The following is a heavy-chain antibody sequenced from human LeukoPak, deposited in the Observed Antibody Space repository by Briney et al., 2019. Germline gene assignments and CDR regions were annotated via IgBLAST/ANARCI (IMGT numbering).Heavy chain of an antibody. CDR2: ISYDGSNK. Sequence: GRALRLSCAASGFTFSSYAMHWVREAPGKGLEGVAVISYDGSNKYYADSVKGRFTIYRDNSKNTLYLQMNSLRAEDTAVYYCARDVGGIVGATPWGVGDYWGQGTLVTVSS. J-gene: IGHJ4*02. CDR1: GFTFSSYA. CDR3: ARDVGGIVGATPWGVGDY. D-gene: IGHD1-26*01. V-gene: IGHV3-30-3*01.